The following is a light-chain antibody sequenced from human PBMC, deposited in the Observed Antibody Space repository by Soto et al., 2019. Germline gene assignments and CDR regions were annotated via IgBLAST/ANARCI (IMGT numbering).Light chain of an antibody. CDR1: LTISKY. J-gene: IGKJ2*01. CDR2: AAS. CDR3: QQSFSNPRT. Sequence: DIQMTQSPSSLSASVGDRVTIICRSSLTISKYLSWYAQKPGKAPELLIYAASNLQSGVPSRFSGAASATELTLTISSLQPEDFATYYCQQSFSNPRTFGQGTKLEIK. V-gene: IGKV1-39*01.